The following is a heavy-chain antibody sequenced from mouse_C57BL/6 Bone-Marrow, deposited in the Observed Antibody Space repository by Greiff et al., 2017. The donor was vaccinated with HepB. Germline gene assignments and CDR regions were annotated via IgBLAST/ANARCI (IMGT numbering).Heavy chain of an antibody. J-gene: IGHJ3*01. CDR3: TRDRVGSSFAD. CDR1: GFTFSSYA. V-gene: IGHV5-9-1*02. CDR2: ISSGGDYI. D-gene: IGHD1-1*01. Sequence: EVKLVESGEGLVKPGGSLKLSCAASGFTFSSYAMSWVRQTPEKRLEWVAYISSGGDYIYYADTVKGRFTISRDKATNTLYLQMSSLKSEDTAMYYCTRDRVGSSFADWGQGTLVTVSA.